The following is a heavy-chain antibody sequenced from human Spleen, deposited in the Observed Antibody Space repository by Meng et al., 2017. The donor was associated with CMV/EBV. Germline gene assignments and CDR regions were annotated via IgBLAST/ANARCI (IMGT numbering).Heavy chain of an antibody. Sequence: GESLKISCAAPGFTFSSYGMHWVRQAPGKGLEWVAFIRYDGSSKYYVDSVKGRFTISRDNSKNTLYLQMNSLRAEDTAVYYCAKDTTDSSSWCFDYWGQGTLVTSPQ. V-gene: IGHV3-30*02. CDR2: IRYDGSSK. D-gene: IGHD6-13*01. J-gene: IGHJ4*02. CDR1: GFTFSSYG. CDR3: AKDTTDSSSWCFDY.